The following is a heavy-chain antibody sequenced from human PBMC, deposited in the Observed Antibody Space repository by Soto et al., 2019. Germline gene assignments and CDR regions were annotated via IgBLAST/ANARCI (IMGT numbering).Heavy chain of an antibody. V-gene: IGHV3-48*03. Sequence: GGSLRLSCAASGFTFSSYEMNWVRQAPGKGLEWVSYISSSGSTIYYADSVKGRFTISRDNAKNSLYLQMNSLRAEDTAVYYCARDADTAMATRLFDYWGQGTLVTGSS. J-gene: IGHJ4*02. D-gene: IGHD5-18*01. CDR3: ARDADTAMATRLFDY. CDR2: ISSSGSTI. CDR1: GFTFSSYE.